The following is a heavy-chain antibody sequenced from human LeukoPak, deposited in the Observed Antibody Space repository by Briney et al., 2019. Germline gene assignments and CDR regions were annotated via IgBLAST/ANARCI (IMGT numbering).Heavy chain of an antibody. Sequence: ASVKVSCKASGYTFTSYDINWVRQATGQGLEWMGWMNPNSGNTGYAQKFQGRVTMTRNTSINTAYMELSSLRSEDTAVYYCARGPLLGYCSGGSCQSGMDVWGQGTTVTVSS. CDR1: GYTFTSYD. CDR2: MNPNSGNT. CDR3: ARGPLLGYCSGGSCQSGMDV. J-gene: IGHJ6*02. D-gene: IGHD2-15*01. V-gene: IGHV1-8*01.